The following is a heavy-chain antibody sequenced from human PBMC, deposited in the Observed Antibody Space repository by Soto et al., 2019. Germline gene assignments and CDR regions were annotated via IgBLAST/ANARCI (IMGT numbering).Heavy chain of an antibody. Sequence: GASVKVACKASGYTFTSSGISGVRQAPGQGLEWMGWISAYNGNTNYAQKLQGRVTMTTDTSTSTAYMELRSLRSDDTAVYYCARACWVICAAVAADFDYWGQGTLVTVSS. CDR2: ISAYNGNT. V-gene: IGHV1-18*01. J-gene: IGHJ4*02. CDR3: ARACWVICAAVAADFDY. CDR1: GYTFTSSG. D-gene: IGHD6-19*01.